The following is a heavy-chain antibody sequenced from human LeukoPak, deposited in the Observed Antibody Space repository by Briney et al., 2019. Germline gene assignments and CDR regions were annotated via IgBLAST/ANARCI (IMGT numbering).Heavy chain of an antibody. CDR1: GYTFTSYA. D-gene: IGHD3-3*01. CDR2: INAGNGNT. V-gene: IGHV1-3*01. J-gene: IGHJ4*02. CDR3: ARDDGVLEWLLPSDY. Sequence: ASVKVSCKASGYTFTSYAMHWVRQAPGQRLEWMGWINAGNGNTKYSQKFQGRVTITRDTSASTAYMELSSLRSEDTAVYYCARDDGVLEWLLPSDYWGQGTLVTVSS.